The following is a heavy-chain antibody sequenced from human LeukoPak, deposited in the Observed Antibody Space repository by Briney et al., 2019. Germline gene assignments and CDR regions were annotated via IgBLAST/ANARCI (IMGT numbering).Heavy chain of an antibody. D-gene: IGHD2-15*01. CDR3: ARERVVVAGGWFDP. Sequence: ASETLSLTCNVSGSYITSDGFYWSWIRQSPGKGLEWIGSIHHGGTTYYSPSLKSRVTISVDTSRNQFSLKMSSVTAADTALYFCARERVVVAGGWFDPWGQGTLVTVSS. CDR1: GSYITSDGFY. J-gene: IGHJ5*02. V-gene: IGHV4-38-2*02. CDR2: IHHGGTT.